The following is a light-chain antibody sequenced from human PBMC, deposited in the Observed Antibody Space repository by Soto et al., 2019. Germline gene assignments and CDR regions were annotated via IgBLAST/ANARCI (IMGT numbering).Light chain of an antibody. CDR3: QTWDTGARVV. V-gene: IGLV4-69*01. CDR1: SGHSSYA. Sequence: QSVLTQSPSASASLGASVTLTCTLSSGHSSYAIAWHQQQPEKGPRYLMKLSSDGSHSKGDGIPDRFSGSSSEAERYLTISSLQSEDEADYYCQTWDTGARVVFGGGTKLTVL. J-gene: IGLJ2*01. CDR2: LSSDGSH.